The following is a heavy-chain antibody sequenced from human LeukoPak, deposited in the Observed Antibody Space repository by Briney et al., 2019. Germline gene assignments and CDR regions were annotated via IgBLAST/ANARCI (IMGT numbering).Heavy chain of an antibody. Sequence: GGSLRLSCAASGFTFSSYGTHWVRQAPGKGLEWVAVVSYDGGSKHYQDSVNGRFTISRDNSKNTLYLQMNSLRAEDTAVYYCAKDFFPKTSVYYFDSWGQGTLVTVSS. CDR1: GFTFSSYG. CDR2: VSYDGGSK. CDR3: AKDFFPKTSVYYFDS. D-gene: IGHD3-16*01. V-gene: IGHV3-30*18. J-gene: IGHJ4*02.